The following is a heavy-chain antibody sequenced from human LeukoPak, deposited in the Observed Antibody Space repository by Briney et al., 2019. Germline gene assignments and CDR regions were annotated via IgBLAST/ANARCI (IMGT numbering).Heavy chain of an antibody. CDR2: INSDGSST. J-gene: IGHJ3*02. CDR1: GFTFSSYW. CDR3: ARVNWELRDAFDI. V-gene: IGHV3-74*01. D-gene: IGHD1-26*01. Sequence: GGSVRLSCAASGFTFSSYWMHWVRQAPGKGLVWVSRINSDGSSTRYADSVKGRFTISRDNAKNTLYLQMNSLRAEDTAVYYCARVNWELRDAFDIWGQGTMVTVSS.